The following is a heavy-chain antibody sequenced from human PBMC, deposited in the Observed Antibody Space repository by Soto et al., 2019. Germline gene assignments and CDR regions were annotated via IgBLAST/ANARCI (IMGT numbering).Heavy chain of an antibody. V-gene: IGHV1-8*01. CDR1: GYTFTSYD. CDR3: ARRTTMIVVTYWGYFDY. CDR2: MNPSTGDT. D-gene: IGHD3-22*01. J-gene: IGHJ4*02. Sequence: ASVKVSCKASGYTFTSYDINWVRQAAGQGLKWMGWMNPSTGDTGYAQKFQGRITVTRNTSISTAYMELSSLRSEDTAVYYCARRTTMIVVTYWGYFDYWGQGTLVTVS.